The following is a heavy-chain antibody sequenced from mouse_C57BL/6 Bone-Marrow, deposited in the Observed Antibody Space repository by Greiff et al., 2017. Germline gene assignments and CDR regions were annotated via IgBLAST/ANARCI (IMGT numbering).Heavy chain of an antibody. CDR1: GYTFTGYW. CDR2: ILPGSGST. Sequence: VKLQQSGAELMKPGASVKLSCKATGYTFTGYWIEWVKQRPGHGLEWIGEILPGSGSTKYNEKFKGKATFTADTPSNTTYMQLSSLTTEGSAIYYCAGVSTTSEAMDYWGQGTSVTVSS. D-gene: IGHD1-1*01. J-gene: IGHJ4*01. CDR3: AGVSTTSEAMDY. V-gene: IGHV1-9*01.